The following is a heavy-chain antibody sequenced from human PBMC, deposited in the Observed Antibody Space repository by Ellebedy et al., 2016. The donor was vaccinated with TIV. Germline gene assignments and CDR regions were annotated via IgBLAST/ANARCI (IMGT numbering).Heavy chain of an antibody. J-gene: IGHJ4*02. CDR1: GGTLRSYS. V-gene: IGHV1-69*13. D-gene: IGHD2-21*02. CDR2: IIPMFGTV. CDR3: AKGSICDSHFDY. Sequence: AASVKVSCKASGGTLRSYSLSWVRQAPGQGLEWVGGIIPMFGTVSFAPKFQDRITISAVESTSTAYMELSGLRPEDTALYYCAKGSICDSHFDYWGQGTLVTVSS.